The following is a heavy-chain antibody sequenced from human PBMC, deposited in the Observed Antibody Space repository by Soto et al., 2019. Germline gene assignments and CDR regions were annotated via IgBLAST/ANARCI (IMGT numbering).Heavy chain of an antibody. CDR1: GFTFSNFE. CDR2: INTAGSTK. CDR3: ARAECSSPDCLTAYYSYGLDV. V-gene: IGHV3-48*03. Sequence: GGSLRLACAASGFTFSNFEMHWVRQAPGKGLEWVSYINTAGSTKYYAESVKGRFTISRDNARNSLFLQMNSLRAEDTAVYYCARAECSSPDCLTAYYSYGLDVWGQGSTVTVSS. D-gene: IGHD3-9*01. J-gene: IGHJ6*02.